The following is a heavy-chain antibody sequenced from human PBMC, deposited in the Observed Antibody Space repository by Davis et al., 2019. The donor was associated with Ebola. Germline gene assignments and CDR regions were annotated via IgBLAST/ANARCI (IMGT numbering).Heavy chain of an antibody. CDR1: RFTFSTYD. D-gene: IGHD1-26*01. Sequence: GGSLRLSCAASRFTFSTYDMRWVRQAPGKGLEWVAVISYDGSNQDYADSVKGRYTISRDNAKNSLYLQMNGLRADDTAVYYCARDVISVVGASRGIYYGLDVWGKGTTVTVSS. CDR2: ISYDGSNQ. J-gene: IGHJ6*04. V-gene: IGHV3-30*03. CDR3: ARDVISVVGASRGIYYGLDV.